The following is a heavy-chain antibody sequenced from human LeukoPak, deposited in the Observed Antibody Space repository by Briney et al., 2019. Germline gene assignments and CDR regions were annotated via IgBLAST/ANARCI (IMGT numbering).Heavy chain of an antibody. CDR2: ISSSSSYI. V-gene: IGHV3-21*01. CDR3: AKDLSSGSRRAY. Sequence: GGSLRLSCAASGFTFSSYSMNWVRQAPGKGLEWVSSISSSSSYIYYADSVKGRFTISRDNSKNTLYLQMNSLRAEDTGVYYCAKDLSSGSRRAYWGQGTLVTVSS. J-gene: IGHJ4*02. D-gene: IGHD6-19*01. CDR1: GFTFSSYS.